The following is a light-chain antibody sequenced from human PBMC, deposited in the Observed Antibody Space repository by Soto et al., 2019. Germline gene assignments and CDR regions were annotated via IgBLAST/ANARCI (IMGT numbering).Light chain of an antibody. CDR1: QSVSSN. CDR3: QQYNDWPRT. V-gene: IGKV3-15*01. Sequence: EIVMTQSPATLSVSPGERATLSCRASQSVSSNLAWYQHKPGQAPRLLIYGASTRATGIPASFSGSGSGTEFTLTISSLQSEDFAVYYCQQYNDWPRTFGQGTKVEIK. J-gene: IGKJ1*01. CDR2: GAS.